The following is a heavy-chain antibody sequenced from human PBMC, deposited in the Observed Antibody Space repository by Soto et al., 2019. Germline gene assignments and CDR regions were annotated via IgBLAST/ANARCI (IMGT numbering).Heavy chain of an antibody. Sequence: PGGSLRLSCAASGSISTTTPLSWVRQAPGKGLEWVSTISGRGTNTYYADSVKGRFIISRDNLKNTVNLQMNGLGVEDTAIYYCATSFRYFDNWGQGT. CDR3: ATSFRYFDN. CDR1: GSISTTTP. CDR2: ISGRGTNT. V-gene: IGHV3-23*01. J-gene: IGHJ4*02.